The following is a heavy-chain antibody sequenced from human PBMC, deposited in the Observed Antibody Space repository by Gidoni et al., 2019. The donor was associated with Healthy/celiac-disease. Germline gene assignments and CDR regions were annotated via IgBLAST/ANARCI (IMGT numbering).Heavy chain of an antibody. CDR2: INPSGGST. J-gene: IGHJ6*02. CDR3: ARDGRAVADHYYYGMDV. CDR1: GYTFTSYY. Sequence: QVQLVQSGAEVKKPGASVKVSCKASGYTFTSYYMHWVRQAPGQGLEWMGIINPSGGSTSYAQKFQGRVTMTRDTSTSTVYMELSSLRSEDTAVYYCARDGRAVADHYYYGMDVWGQGTTVTVSS. D-gene: IGHD6-19*01. V-gene: IGHV1-46*01.